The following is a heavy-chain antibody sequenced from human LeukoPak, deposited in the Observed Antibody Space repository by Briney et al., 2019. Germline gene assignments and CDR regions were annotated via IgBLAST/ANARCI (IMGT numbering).Heavy chain of an antibody. J-gene: IGHJ5*02. CDR1: GYSISSGYQ. D-gene: IGHD2-2*01. V-gene: IGHV4-38-2*02. CDR3: ARDPRWLTPDCTSTSCYENYFDP. CDR2: IYHTGSA. Sequence: PSEALSLTCVVSGYSISSGYQWAWIRQSPGKGLEWIGSIYHTGSAHYNPSLQSRVTISVDTSNNRFSLELNSVTAADTAIYYCARDPRWLTPDCTSTSCYENYFDPWGQGTLVTVSS.